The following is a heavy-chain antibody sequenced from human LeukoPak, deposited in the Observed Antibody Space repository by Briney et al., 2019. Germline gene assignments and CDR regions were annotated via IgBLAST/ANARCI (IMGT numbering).Heavy chain of an antibody. V-gene: IGHV3-48*02. J-gene: IGHJ6*02. CDR2: ISDSGDSI. CDR1: GFTFSSYR. D-gene: IGHD6-19*01. CDR3: ARDGGSGAVAGTALYYGMDV. Sequence: GGSLRLSCEASGFTFSSYRMNWVRQAPGKGLEWVSYISDSGDSIYYTDSVKGRFTISRDNAKNSLYLQMNSLRDEDTAVYYCARDGGSGAVAGTALYYGMDVWGQGTTVTVSS.